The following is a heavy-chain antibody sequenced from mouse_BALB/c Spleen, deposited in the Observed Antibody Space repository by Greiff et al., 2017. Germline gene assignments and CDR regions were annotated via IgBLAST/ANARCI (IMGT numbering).Heavy chain of an antibody. J-gene: IGHJ4*01. Sequence: QVQLQQPGAELVKPGASVKLSCKASGYTFTSYWMHWVKQRPGQGLEWIGEIDPSDSYTNYNQKFKGKATLTVDKSSSTAYMQLSSLTSEDSAVYYCAIRGDYYAMDYWGQGTSVTVSS. CDR3: AIRGDYYAMDY. CDR1: GYTFTSYW. V-gene: IGHV1-69*02. CDR2: IDPSDSYT.